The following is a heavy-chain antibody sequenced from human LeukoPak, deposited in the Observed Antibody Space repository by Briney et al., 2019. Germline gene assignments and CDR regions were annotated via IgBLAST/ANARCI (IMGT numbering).Heavy chain of an antibody. Sequence: ASVKVSCKASGYTFTSYDINWVRQATGQGLEWMGWMNPNSGNTGYAQKFQGRVTMTRNTSISTAYMGLSSLRSEDTAVYYCALVTAMVTSYYYMDVWGKGTTVTVSS. CDR3: ALVTAMVTSYYYMDV. CDR1: GYTFTSYD. J-gene: IGHJ6*03. D-gene: IGHD5-18*01. V-gene: IGHV1-8*01. CDR2: MNPNSGNT.